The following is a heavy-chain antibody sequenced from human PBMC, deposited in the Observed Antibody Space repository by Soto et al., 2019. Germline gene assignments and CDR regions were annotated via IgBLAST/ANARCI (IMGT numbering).Heavy chain of an antibody. CDR2: ISGYGGST. J-gene: IGHJ4*02. V-gene: IGHV3-64*02. CDR3: ARDPDSSGYYYFDY. CDR1: GFIFSSYA. D-gene: IGHD3-22*01. Sequence: PGGSLRLSCAASGFIFSSYAMNWVRQAPGKGLEYVSAISGYGGSTYYADSVKGRFTISRDNSKNTLYLQMGSLRAEDMAVYYCARDPDSSGYYYFDYWGQGTLVTVSS.